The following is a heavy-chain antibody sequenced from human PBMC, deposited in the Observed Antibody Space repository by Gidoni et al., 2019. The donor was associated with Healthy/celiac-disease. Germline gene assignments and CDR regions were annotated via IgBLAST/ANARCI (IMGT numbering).Heavy chain of an antibody. CDR2: INHSGST. CDR3: ARAHAPGLDY. V-gene: IGHV4-34*01. CDR1: GGSFSGYY. J-gene: IGHJ4*02. Sequence: QVQLQQWGAGLLKPSETLSLTCAVYGGSFSGYYWSWIRQPPGKGLEWIGEINHSGSTNYNPSLKSRVTISVDTSKNQFSLKLSSVTAADTAVYYCARAHAPGLDYWGQGTLVTVSS.